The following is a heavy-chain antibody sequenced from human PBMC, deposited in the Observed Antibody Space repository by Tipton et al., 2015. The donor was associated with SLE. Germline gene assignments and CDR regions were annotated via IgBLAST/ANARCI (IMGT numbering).Heavy chain of an antibody. CDR3: ARVSDYDDWYFDL. CDR2: IYTSGST. D-gene: IGHD3-22*01. Sequence: TLSLTCTVSGGSISSGSYYWSWIRQPAGKGLEWIGYIYTSGSTNYNPSLKSRVTISVDTAKNQFFLKLSSVTAADTAVYYCARVSDYDDWYFDLWGRGTLVTVSS. V-gene: IGHV4-61*09. CDR1: GGSISSGSYY. J-gene: IGHJ2*01.